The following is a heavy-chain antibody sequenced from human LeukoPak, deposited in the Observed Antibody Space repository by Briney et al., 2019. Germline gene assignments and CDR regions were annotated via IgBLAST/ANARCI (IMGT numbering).Heavy chain of an antibody. J-gene: IGHJ4*02. Sequence: GGSLRLSCAASGFTFSGSAMHWVRQASGKGLEWVGRIRSKANSYATAYAASVKGRFTISRNDSKNTAYLQMNSLKTEDTAVYYCTTVAAAGTDYWGQGTLVTVSS. CDR1: GFTFSGSA. CDR3: TTVAAAGTDY. D-gene: IGHD6-13*01. CDR2: IRSKANSYAT. V-gene: IGHV3-73*01.